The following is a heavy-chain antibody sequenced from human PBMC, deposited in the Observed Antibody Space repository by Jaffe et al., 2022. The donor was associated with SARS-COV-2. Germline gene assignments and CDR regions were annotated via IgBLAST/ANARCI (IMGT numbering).Heavy chain of an antibody. CDR1: GGSISSGDYY. D-gene: IGHD6-19*01. J-gene: IGHJ6*02. CDR3: AREGVPHTIAVAGKEISGMDV. CDR2: IYYSGST. Sequence: QVQLQESGPGLVKPSQTLSLTCTVSGGSISSGDYYWSWIRQPPGKGLEWIGYIYYSGSTYYNPSLKSRVTISVDTSKNQFSLKLSSVTAADTAVYYCAREGVPHTIAVAGKEISGMDVWGQGTTVTVSS. V-gene: IGHV4-30-4*01.